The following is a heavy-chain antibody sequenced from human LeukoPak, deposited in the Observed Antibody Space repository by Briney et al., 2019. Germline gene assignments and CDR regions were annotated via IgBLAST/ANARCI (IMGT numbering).Heavy chain of an antibody. D-gene: IGHD6-13*01. V-gene: IGHV4-39*07. Sequence: PSETLSLTCTVSGGSISSSSYYWGWIRQPPGKGVEWIGSIYYSGSTYYNPYLKSRVTISVDTSKNQFSLKLSSVTAADTAVYYCARRIAAAGIYNWFDPWGQGTLVTVSS. CDR2: IYYSGST. CDR3: ARRIAAAGIYNWFDP. CDR1: GGSISSSSYY. J-gene: IGHJ5*02.